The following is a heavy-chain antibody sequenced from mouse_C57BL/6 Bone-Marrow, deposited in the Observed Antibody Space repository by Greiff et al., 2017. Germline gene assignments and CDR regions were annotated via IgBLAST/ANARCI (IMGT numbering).Heavy chain of an antibody. CDR3: ARWGAPNYYFDY. Sequence: QVQLKESGAELVKPGASVKISCKASGYAFSSYWMNWVKQRPGKGLEWIGQIYPGDGDTNYNGKFKGKATLTADKSSSTAYMQLSSLTSEDSAVYFCARWGAPNYYFDYWGQGTTLTVSS. CDR2: IYPGDGDT. D-gene: IGHD4-1*02. CDR1: GYAFSSYW. V-gene: IGHV1-80*01. J-gene: IGHJ2*01.